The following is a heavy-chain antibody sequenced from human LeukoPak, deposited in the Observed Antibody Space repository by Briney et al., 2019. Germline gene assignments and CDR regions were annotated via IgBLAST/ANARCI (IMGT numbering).Heavy chain of an antibody. V-gene: IGHV4-59*01. D-gene: IGHD2-2*01. CDR3: ARRSSTSPNWFDP. J-gene: IGHJ5*02. CDR2: IHYSGST. CDR1: GGSISSSY. Sequence: SDTLSLTCTVSGGSISSSYWSWIRQPPGKGLEWIGFIHYSGSTNYNPSLKSRVTISVDTSKNQFSLKLSSVSAADTAVYCCARRSSTSPNWFDPWGQGTLVTVSS.